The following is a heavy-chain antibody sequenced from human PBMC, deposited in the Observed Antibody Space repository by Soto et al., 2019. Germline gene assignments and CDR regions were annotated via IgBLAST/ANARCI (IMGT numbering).Heavy chain of an antibody. CDR3: ARGVLLAEAASSDFDY. V-gene: IGHV1-18*01. D-gene: IGHD6-13*01. Sequence: ASVKVSCKASGYTFTSYGISWVRQAPGQGLEWMGWISAYNGNTNYAQKLQGRVTMTTDTSTSTAYLELRSLRSDDTAVYYCARGVLLAEAASSDFDYGGQGTRVTFS. CDR2: ISAYNGNT. J-gene: IGHJ4*02. CDR1: GYTFTSYG.